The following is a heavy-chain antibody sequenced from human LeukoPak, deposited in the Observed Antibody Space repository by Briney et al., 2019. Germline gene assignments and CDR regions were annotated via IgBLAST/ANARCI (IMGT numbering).Heavy chain of an antibody. D-gene: IGHD3-10*01. CDR1: GFSLSTSGVG. CDR2: IYWDDDK. CDR3: AHSEDYYGSVDAFDV. Sequence: SGPTLVKPTQTLTLTCTFSGFSLSTSGVGVGWIRQPPGKALEWLAFIYWDDDKRYSPSLKSRLTITKDTSKNQVVLTMTNMDPVDTATHYCAHSEDYYGSVDAFDVWGQGTMVTVSS. J-gene: IGHJ3*01. V-gene: IGHV2-5*02.